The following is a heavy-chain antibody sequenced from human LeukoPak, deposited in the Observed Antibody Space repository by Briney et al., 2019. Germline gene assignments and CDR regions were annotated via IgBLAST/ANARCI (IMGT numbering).Heavy chain of an antibody. J-gene: IGHJ4*02. CDR1: GFTLSSYG. Sequence: GRSLRLSCAASGFTLSSYGMHWVRQAPGKGLEWVAVIWYDGSNKYYADSVKGRFTISRDNSKNTLYLQMNSLRAEDTAVYYCARDRDAVFDYWGQGTLVTVSS. CDR3: ARDRDAVFDY. D-gene: IGHD2-21*01. CDR2: IWYDGSNK. V-gene: IGHV3-33*01.